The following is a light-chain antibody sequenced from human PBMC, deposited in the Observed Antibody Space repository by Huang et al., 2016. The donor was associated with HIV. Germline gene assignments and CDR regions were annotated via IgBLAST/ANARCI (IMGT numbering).Light chain of an antibody. V-gene: IGKV2-28*01. CDR1: QSLRHRNGLNY. CDR2: LGS. J-gene: IGKJ2*01. CDR3: MEARQTPYT. Sequence: DVVMTQSPLSLPVPPGEPASISCRSSQSLRHRNGLNYLDWYLQKPGQSPQLLSHLGSGRASGVPDRFSGGGSGTDCSLNISRVEAEDAGIYYCMEARQTPYTFGQGTKLEIK.